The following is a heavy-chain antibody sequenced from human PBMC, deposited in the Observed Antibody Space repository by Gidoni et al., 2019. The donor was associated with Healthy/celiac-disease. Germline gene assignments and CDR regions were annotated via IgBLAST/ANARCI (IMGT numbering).Heavy chain of an antibody. CDR2: IWYDGSNK. J-gene: IGHJ4*02. CDR3: ARTSRRIAVAGTQYYFDY. V-gene: IGHV3-33*01. CDR1: VFTFSSYV. Sequence: QVQLVESGGGVVQPGRSLRLSSSASVFTFSSYVLHWVRQAPGKGLEWVAVIWYDGSNKYYADSVKGRFTISRDNSKNTLYRQMNSLRAEDTAVYYCARTSRRIAVAGTQYYFDYWGQGTLVTVSS. D-gene: IGHD6-19*01.